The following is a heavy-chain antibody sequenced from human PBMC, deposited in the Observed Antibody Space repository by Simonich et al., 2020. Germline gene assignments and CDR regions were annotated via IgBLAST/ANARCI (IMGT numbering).Heavy chain of an antibody. V-gene: IGHV3-48*03. CDR1: GFTFSSYE. J-gene: IGHJ6*02. Sequence: EVQLVESGGGLVQPGGSLRLSCAASGFTFSSYEMNWVRQAPGKGLEWVSYISSSGSTIYYADSVKGRFNISRDNAKNSLYLQMNSLRAEDRAVDYCARDFRLQLVEIGTYYYYGMDVWGQGTTVTVSS. D-gene: IGHD6-6*01. CDR2: ISSSGSTI. CDR3: ARDFRLQLVEIGTYYYYGMDV.